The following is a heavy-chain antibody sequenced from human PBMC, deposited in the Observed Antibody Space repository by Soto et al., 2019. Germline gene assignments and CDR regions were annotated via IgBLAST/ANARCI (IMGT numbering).Heavy chain of an antibody. V-gene: IGHV3-23*01. CDR1: GFTFSSYA. CDR3: AKAMDQLLYYYYYGMDV. Sequence: EVQLLESGGGLVQPGGSLRLSCAASGFTFSSYAMSWVRQAPGKGLEWVSAISGSGGSTYYADSVKGRFTISRDNSKNTLYLQMNSLRAEDTAVYYCAKAMDQLLYYYYYGMDVWGQGTTVTVSS. D-gene: IGHD2-2*01. J-gene: IGHJ6*02. CDR2: ISGSGGST.